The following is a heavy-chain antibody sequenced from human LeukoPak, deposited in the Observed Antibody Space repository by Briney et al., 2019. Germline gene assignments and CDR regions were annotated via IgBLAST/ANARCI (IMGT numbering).Heavy chain of an antibody. CDR1: GGTFSSYA. V-gene: IGHV1-69*04. J-gene: IGHJ4*02. Sequence: SVKVSCKAPGGTFSSYAISWVRQAPGHGLEWMGRIIPILGIANYAQKFQGRVTITADKSTSTAYMELSSLRSEDTAVYYCAREGYDFDRTYYFDYWGQGTLVTVSS. CDR3: AREGYDFDRTYYFDY. CDR2: IIPILGIA. D-gene: IGHD3-3*01.